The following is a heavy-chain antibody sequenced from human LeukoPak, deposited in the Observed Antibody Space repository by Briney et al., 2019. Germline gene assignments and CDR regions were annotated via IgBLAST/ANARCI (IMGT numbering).Heavy chain of an antibody. CDR2: IRIGGGGT. J-gene: IGHJ5*02. V-gene: IGHV3-23*01. CDR1: GFDLTTYA. CDR3: ARCMVLSQGWCNWFDP. Sequence: GGSLRLSCAASGFDLTTYAMTWVRQAPAKGLEWVSSIRIGGGGTYYADSVKGRFTISRDNSENTLHLQMNNLRVEDTARYFCARCMVLSQGWCNWFDPWGQGALATASS. D-gene: IGHD6-13*01.